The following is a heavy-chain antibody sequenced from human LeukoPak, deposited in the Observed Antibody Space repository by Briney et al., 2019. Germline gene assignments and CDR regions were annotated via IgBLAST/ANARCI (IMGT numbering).Heavy chain of an antibody. Sequence: PGGSLRLSCAASGFTFSDYYMHWVRQAPGKGLEWVAFIRDDGSNKYYADSVKSRFTISRDNSKNTLYLQMNSLRAEDRAVYYCAKDKIIGWFGEFSNFDYWGQGTLVTVSS. CDR3: AKDKIIGWFGEFSNFDY. CDR1: GFTFSDYY. V-gene: IGHV3-30*02. J-gene: IGHJ4*02. CDR2: IRDDGSNK. D-gene: IGHD3-10*01.